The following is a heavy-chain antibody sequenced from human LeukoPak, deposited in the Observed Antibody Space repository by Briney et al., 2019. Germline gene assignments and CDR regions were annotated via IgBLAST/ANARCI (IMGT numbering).Heavy chain of an antibody. CDR2: ISYDGSNK. Sequence: HPGGSLRLSCAASGFTFSSYAMHWVRQAPGKGLEWVAVISYDGSNKYYADSVKGRFTISRDNSKNTLYLQMNSLRAEDTAVYYCTKGGAGFWGSYRYTDYWGQGTLVTVSS. CDR1: GFTFSSYA. CDR3: TKGGAGFWGSYRYTDY. V-gene: IGHV3-30-3*01. D-gene: IGHD3-16*02. J-gene: IGHJ4*02.